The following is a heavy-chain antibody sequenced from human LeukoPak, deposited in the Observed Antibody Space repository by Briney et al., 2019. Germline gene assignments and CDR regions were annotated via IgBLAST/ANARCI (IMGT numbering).Heavy chain of an antibody. Sequence: PSETLSLTCTVSGGSISSYYWSWIRQPAGKGLEWIGRIYTSGSTNYNPSLKSRVTMSVDTSKNQFSLKLSSVTAADTAVYYCAIQEDYYDSSGLGYWGQGTLVTVSS. V-gene: IGHV4-4*07. CDR1: GGSISSYY. J-gene: IGHJ4*02. CDR2: IYTSGST. CDR3: AIQEDYYDSSGLGY. D-gene: IGHD3-22*01.